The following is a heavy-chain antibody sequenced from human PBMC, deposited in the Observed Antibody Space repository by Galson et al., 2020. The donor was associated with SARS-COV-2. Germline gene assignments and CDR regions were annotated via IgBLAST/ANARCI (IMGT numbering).Heavy chain of an antibody. CDR2: ISWNSGSI. CDR3: AKISSSSTVDY. Sequence: GGSLRLSCAASGFTFDDYAMHWVRQAPGKGLEWVSGISWNSGSIGYADSVKGRFTISRDNAKNSLYLQMNSLRAEDTALYYCAKISSSSTVDYWGQGTLVTVSS. CDR1: GFTFDDYA. V-gene: IGHV3-9*01. D-gene: IGHD6-6*01. J-gene: IGHJ4*02.